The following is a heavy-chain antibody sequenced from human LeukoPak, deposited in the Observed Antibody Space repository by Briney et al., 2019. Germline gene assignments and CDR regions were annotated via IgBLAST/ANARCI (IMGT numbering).Heavy chain of an antibody. V-gene: IGHV3-33*06. CDR2: IWYDGSKK. Sequence: PGRSLRLSCAASGFTFSNYSMHWVRQTPGKGLECVAVIWYDGSKKYYADSVKGRFTISRDDSKKKIYLQMNSLRAEDTAVYYCAKEGAGRDYYYSMDVWGKGITVTVSS. J-gene: IGHJ6*03. CDR1: GFTFSNYS. CDR3: AKEGAGRDYYYSMDV.